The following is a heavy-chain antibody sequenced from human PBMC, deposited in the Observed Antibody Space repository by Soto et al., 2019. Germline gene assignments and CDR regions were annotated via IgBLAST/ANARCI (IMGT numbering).Heavy chain of an antibody. CDR1: GFTFSSYW. V-gene: IGHV3-74*01. D-gene: IGHD3-3*01. CDR3: ARVIDDLSNWFDS. CDR2: INSDGSST. Sequence: GGSLRLSCAASGFTFSSYWMHWVRQAPGKGLVWVSRINSDGSSTSYADSVKGRFTISRDNAKNTLYLQMNSLRAEDTAVYYCARVIDDLSNWFDSWGQGTLVTVSS. J-gene: IGHJ5*01.